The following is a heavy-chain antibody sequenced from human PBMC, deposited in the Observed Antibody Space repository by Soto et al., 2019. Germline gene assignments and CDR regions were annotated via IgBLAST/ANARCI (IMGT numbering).Heavy chain of an antibody. J-gene: IGHJ6*02. V-gene: IGHV1-69*13. CDR3: ARDRPMVRGVTLYGMDV. D-gene: IGHD3-10*01. Sequence: SVKVSCKASGGTFSSYAISWVRQAPGQGLEWMGGIIPIFGTANYTQKFQGRVTITADESTSTAYMELSSLRSEDTAVYYCARDRPMVRGVTLYGMDVWGQGTTVTVSS. CDR2: IIPIFGTA. CDR1: GGTFSSYA.